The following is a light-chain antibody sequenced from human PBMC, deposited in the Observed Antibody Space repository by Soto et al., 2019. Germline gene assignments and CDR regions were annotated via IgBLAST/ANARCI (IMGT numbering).Light chain of an antibody. CDR3: QQHNSWPPIT. Sequence: VMTGGRGTMSVSQGERATLSCRASQSVTSNYLAWYQQKPGQAPRLIIYGVSSRATGVPDRSSGSGSGTDFTLTISRLEPQDLAVYDCQQHNSWPPITFGQATPLDI. V-gene: IGKV3-20*01. CDR2: GVS. J-gene: IGKJ5*01. CDR1: QSVTSNY.